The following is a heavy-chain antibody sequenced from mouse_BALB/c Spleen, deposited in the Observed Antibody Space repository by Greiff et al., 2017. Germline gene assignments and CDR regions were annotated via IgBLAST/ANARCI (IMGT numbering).Heavy chain of an antibody. J-gene: IGHJ4*01. Sequence: QVQLQQSGAELVMPGASVKMSCKASGYTFTDYWMHWVKQRPGQGLEWIGAIDTSDSYTSYNQKFKGKATLTVDESSSTAYMQLSSLTSEDSAVYYCARESGNYYAMDYWGQGTSVTVSA. D-gene: IGHD2-1*01. CDR1: GYTFTDYW. V-gene: IGHV1-69*01. CDR3: ARESGNYYAMDY. CDR2: IDTSDSYT.